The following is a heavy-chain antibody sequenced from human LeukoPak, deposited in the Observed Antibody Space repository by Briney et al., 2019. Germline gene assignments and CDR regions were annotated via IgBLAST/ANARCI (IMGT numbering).Heavy chain of an antibody. D-gene: IGHD2-15*01. CDR2: IYYDGSEK. J-gene: IGHJ4*02. Sequence: GGSLRLSCAVSGLTFRNYGMHWVRQAPGKGLEWVAIIYYDGSEKYYVDSVKGRFTISRDNSKNTLYLQMNSLRAEDAALYYCASGRGGRGGINYFDYWGQGTLVTVSS. V-gene: IGHV3-33*01. CDR1: GLTFRNYG. CDR3: ASGRGGRGGINYFDY.